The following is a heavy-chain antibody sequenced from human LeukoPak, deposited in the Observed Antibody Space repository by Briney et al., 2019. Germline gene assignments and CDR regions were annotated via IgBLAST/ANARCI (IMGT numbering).Heavy chain of an antibody. V-gene: IGHV1-69-2*01. CDR3: ATAPPSYDILTGPTKDYMDV. J-gene: IGHJ6*03. D-gene: IGHD3-9*01. CDR2: VDPEDGET. Sequence: ATVKNSCKVSGYTFTDYYMHWVQQAPGKGLEWMGLVDPEDGETIYAEKFQGRVTITADTSTDTAYMELSSLRSEDTAVYYCATAPPSYDILTGPTKDYMDVWGKGTTVTVSS. CDR1: GYTFTDYY.